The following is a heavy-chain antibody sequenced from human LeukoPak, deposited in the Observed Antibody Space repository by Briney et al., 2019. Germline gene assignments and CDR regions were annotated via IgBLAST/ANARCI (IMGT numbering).Heavy chain of an antibody. D-gene: IGHD3-3*01. J-gene: IGHJ4*02. Sequence: TGGSLRLSCAASGFTFSSYAMSWVRQAPGKGPEWVGFIRRKANAGTTEYAASVKGRFTISRDDSKSIAYLQMNSLKTEDTAVYYCTSGLYYDSWSDLFDYWGQGTLVTVSS. V-gene: IGHV3-49*04. CDR2: IRRKANAGTT. CDR1: GFTFSSYA. CDR3: TSGLYYDSWSDLFDY.